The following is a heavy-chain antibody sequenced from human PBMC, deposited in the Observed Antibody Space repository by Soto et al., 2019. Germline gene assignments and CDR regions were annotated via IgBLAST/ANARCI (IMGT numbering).Heavy chain of an antibody. CDR2: IYYSGST. CDR3: ARGYYDTSGQSNTFDI. D-gene: IGHD3-22*01. J-gene: IGHJ3*02. CDR1: GGSISSYY. V-gene: IGHV4-59*01. Sequence: SETLSLTCTVSGGSISSYYWSWIRQPPGKGLEWIGYIYYSGSTNYNPSLKSRVTISVDTSKNQFSLKLSSVTAADTAVYYCARGYYDTSGQSNTFDISGQGTMVTVSS.